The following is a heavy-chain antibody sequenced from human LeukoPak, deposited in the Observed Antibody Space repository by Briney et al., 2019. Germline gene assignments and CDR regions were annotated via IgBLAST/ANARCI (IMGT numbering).Heavy chain of an antibody. CDR3: ARDIGY. CDR2: IYYSGST. J-gene: IGHJ4*02. Sequence: TSETLSLTCAVSGGSISSYYWSWIRQPPGKGLEWIGYIYYSGSTNYNPSLKSRVTISVDTSKNQFSLKLSSVAAADTAVYYCARDIGYWGQGTLVTVSS. V-gene: IGHV4-59*01. CDR1: GGSISSYY.